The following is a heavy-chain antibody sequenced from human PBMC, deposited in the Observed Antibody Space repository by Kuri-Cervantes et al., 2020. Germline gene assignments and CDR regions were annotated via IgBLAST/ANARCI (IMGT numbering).Heavy chain of an antibody. D-gene: IGHD6-19*01. V-gene: IGHV4-34*01. CDR1: GGSFSGYY. Sequence: GSLRLSCAVYGGSFSGYYWSWIRQPPGKGLEWIGEINHSGSTNCNPSLKSRVTISVDTSKDQFSLKLSSVTAADTAVYYCASPKSSGWYKWDAFDIWGQGTMVTVSS. J-gene: IGHJ3*02. CDR3: ASPKSSGWYKWDAFDI. CDR2: INHSGST.